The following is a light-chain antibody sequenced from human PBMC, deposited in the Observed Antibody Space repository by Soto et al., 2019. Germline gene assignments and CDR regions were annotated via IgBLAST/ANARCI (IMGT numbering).Light chain of an antibody. CDR3: QQYNNWPFS. CDR1: QGVTTN. CDR2: DVS. V-gene: IGKV3-15*01. J-gene: IGKJ5*01. Sequence: DIVLTQSPGTLSVSPGERATLLCRAGQGVTTNFAWYQQKSGQSPRLLIYDVSIRATGVPARFSGTGSETDFTLTISGLQSEDSAVYFCQQYNNWPFSFGQGTRLEIK.